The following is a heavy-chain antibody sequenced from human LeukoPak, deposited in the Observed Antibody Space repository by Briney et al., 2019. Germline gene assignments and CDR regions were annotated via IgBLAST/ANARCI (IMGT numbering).Heavy chain of an antibody. Sequence: ASVKVSCQASGYTFTSYGISWVRQAPGQGLEWMGWISAYNGNTNYAQKLQGRVTMTTDTSTSTAYMELRSLRSDDTAVYYCARGIYGSGSYYWDYYYYMDVWGKGTTVTISS. J-gene: IGHJ6*03. CDR3: ARGIYGSGSYYWDYYYYMDV. D-gene: IGHD3-10*01. CDR1: GYTFTSYG. V-gene: IGHV1-18*01. CDR2: ISAYNGNT.